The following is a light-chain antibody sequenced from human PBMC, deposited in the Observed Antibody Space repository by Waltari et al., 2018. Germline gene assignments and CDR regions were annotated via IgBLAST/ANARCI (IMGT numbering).Light chain of an antibody. V-gene: IGLV4-69*01. J-gene: IGLJ3*02. CDR1: SGHSDYA. CDR2: LTRGGSH. CDR3: QAWGTGTCV. Sequence: QLVLTQSPSASASLGASVKLACTLSSGHSDYAIAWHQQHTENGPQYLMKLTRGGSHKKGDGVPDRFSGSSSGAERYLTISSLQSEDEADYYCQAWGTGTCVFGGGTKLTVL.